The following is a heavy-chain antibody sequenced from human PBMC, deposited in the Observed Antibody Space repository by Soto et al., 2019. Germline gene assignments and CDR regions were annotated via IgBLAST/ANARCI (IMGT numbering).Heavy chain of an antibody. Sequence: ASVKVSCKASGYIFTNHYIHWVRQAPGQGLEWMGIINPSGGSTNYLQKFQGRITMTRDTSTSTVYMELSSLRSEDTAVYFCARADYYDSSGFYYECWGQGSQVTVSS. CDR1: GYIFTNHY. J-gene: IGHJ4*02. CDR3: ARADYYDSSGFYYEC. D-gene: IGHD3-22*01. CDR2: INPSGGST. V-gene: IGHV1-46*01.